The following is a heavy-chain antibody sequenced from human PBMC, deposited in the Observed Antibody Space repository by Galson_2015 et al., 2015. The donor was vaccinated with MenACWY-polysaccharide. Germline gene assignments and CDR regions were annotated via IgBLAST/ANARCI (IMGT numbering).Heavy chain of an antibody. Sequence: SVKVSCKASGYTFTNYDINWVRQATGQGLEWMGWMNPNSGNTGYAQKFQGRVTMTRDTSMSTAYMELSSLRYEDTAVYYCARVVRRKYSYSDYWGQGTLVSVSS. CDR1: GYTFTNYD. CDR3: ARVVRRKYSYSDY. D-gene: IGHD5-18*01. V-gene: IGHV1-8*01. J-gene: IGHJ4*02. CDR2: MNPNSGNT.